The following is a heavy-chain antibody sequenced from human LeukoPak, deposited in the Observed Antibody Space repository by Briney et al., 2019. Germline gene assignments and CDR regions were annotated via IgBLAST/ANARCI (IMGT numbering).Heavy chain of an antibody. CDR1: GFTFSSYG. V-gene: IGHV3-30*03. CDR3: APEGDGYILFDY. CDR2: ISYDGSNK. J-gene: IGHJ4*02. Sequence: GGSLRLSCAAPGFTFSSYGMHWVRQAPGKGLEWVAIISYDGSNKYYADSVKGRFTISRDNSKNTLYLQMNSLRVEDTAVYYCAPEGDGYILFDYWGQGTLVTVSS. D-gene: IGHD5-24*01.